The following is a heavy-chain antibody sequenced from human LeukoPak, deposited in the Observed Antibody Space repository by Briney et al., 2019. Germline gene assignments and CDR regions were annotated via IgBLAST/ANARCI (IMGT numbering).Heavy chain of an antibody. J-gene: IGHJ4*02. V-gene: IGHV4-59*01. CDR2: IYYSGST. CDR3: ARSYRLVLSPFGY. CDR1: GGSISSYY. Sequence: PSETLSLTCTVSGGSISSYYWSWIRQPPGKGLEWIGYIYYSGSTNYNPSLKSRVTISVDTSKNQFSLKLSSVTAADTAVYYCARSYRLVLSPFGYWGQGTLVTVSS. D-gene: IGHD2/OR15-2a*01.